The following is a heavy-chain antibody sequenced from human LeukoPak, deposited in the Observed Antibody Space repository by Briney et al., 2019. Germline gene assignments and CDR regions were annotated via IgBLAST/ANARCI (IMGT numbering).Heavy chain of an antibody. Sequence: GASVKVSCKASAYTFTVYYMHWVRQAPGQGLEWMGWINLKSGGTNYAQKFQGRVTMTRDTSISTAYMELSRLRSDDTAVYYCARSPHILTGENFDYWGQGTLVTVSS. J-gene: IGHJ4*02. CDR1: AYTFTVYY. V-gene: IGHV1-2*02. D-gene: IGHD3-9*01. CDR3: ARSPHILTGENFDY. CDR2: INLKSGGT.